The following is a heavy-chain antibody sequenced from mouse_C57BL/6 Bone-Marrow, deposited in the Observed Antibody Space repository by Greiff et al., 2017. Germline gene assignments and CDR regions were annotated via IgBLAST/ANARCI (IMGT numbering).Heavy chain of an antibody. Sequence: VQRVESGAELVRPGASVKLSCKASGYTFTDYYINWVKQRPGQGLEWIARIYPGSGNTYYNEKFKGKATLTAEKSSSTAYMQLSSLTSEYSAVYFCASYYGSSFAMDYWGQGTSVTVSS. CDR3: ASYYGSSFAMDY. CDR2: IYPGSGNT. J-gene: IGHJ4*01. D-gene: IGHD1-1*01. CDR1: GYTFTDYY. V-gene: IGHV1-76*01.